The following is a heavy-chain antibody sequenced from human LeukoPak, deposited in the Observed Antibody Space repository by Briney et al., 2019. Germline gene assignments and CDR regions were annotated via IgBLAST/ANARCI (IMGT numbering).Heavy chain of an antibody. Sequence: SETLSLTCTVSGGSISSYYWSWIRQPAGKGLEWIGRIYTSGSTNYNPSLKSRVTMSVDTSKNQFSLKPSSVTAADTAVYYCARGQTAAAGTFWFDPWGQGTLVTVSS. J-gene: IGHJ5*02. D-gene: IGHD6-13*01. CDR1: GGSISSYY. CDR3: ARGQTAAAGTFWFDP. V-gene: IGHV4-4*07. CDR2: IYTSGST.